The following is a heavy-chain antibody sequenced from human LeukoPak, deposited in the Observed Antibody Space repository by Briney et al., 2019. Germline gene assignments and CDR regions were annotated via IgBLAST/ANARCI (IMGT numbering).Heavy chain of an antibody. CDR1: GFTFRNYV. D-gene: IGHD3-10*01. CDR2: TSSDLNVK. CDR3: AREGYYGSGSPPSLYFDY. J-gene: IGHJ4*02. V-gene: IGHV3-30-3*01. Sequence: GGSLRLSCAASGFTFRNYVIHWVRQAPGKGLEWVAVTSSDLNVKLYADSVKGRFTISRDNSRSTLYLQMNSLRPEDTAIYYSAREGYYGSGSPPSLYFDYWGQGTLVTVSS.